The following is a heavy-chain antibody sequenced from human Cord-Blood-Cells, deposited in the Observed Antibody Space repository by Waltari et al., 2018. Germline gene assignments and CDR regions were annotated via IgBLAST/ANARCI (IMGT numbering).Heavy chain of an antibody. CDR1: GVTFDSYA. V-gene: IGHV3-23*01. CDR2: ISGSGGST. CDR3: ANPKTGEKGY. D-gene: IGHD7-27*01. Sequence: EVQLSESGGHFAQRVGPLRLSCAASGVTFDSYAMSWVRQAPARGLEWVSAISGSGGSTYYADSVNGRFTISRDNSKNTLYLQMNSLIAEDTAVYYCANPKTGEKGYWGQGTLVTVSS. J-gene: IGHJ4*02.